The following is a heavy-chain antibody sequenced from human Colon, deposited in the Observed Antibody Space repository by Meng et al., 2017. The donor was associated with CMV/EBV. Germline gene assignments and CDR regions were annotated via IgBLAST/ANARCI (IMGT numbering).Heavy chain of an antibody. V-gene: IGHV4-4*07. CDR1: GGSISTYY. CDR2: ISTNRNT. D-gene: IGHD5-12*01. Sequence: VPLHESGPGLVKPSETLSLTCTVSGGSISTYYWSWIRQPAGEGLEWLGRISTNRNTDYNPSLNSRATIWLDTSNNQFSLKLTSVTAADTAVYYCVRGGYSGTQTGGVQEYWGQGTLVTVSS. J-gene: IGHJ4*02. CDR3: VRGGYSGTQTGGVQEY.